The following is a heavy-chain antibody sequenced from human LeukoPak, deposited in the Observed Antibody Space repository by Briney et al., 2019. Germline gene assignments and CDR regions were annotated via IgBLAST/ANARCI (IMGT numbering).Heavy chain of an antibody. CDR2: IYYTGRT. CDR1: GGSISSDDYY. V-gene: IGHV4-30-4*01. Sequence: SETLSLTCSVSGGSISSDDYYWSWIRQPPGKGLEWIGHIYYTGRTSYNPSLTSRVTISLDMPNNHFSLRLTSVTAADTAVYFCARIPGSATFDFWGQGTQVIVSS. J-gene: IGHJ4*02. CDR3: ARIPGSATFDF. D-gene: IGHD3-10*01.